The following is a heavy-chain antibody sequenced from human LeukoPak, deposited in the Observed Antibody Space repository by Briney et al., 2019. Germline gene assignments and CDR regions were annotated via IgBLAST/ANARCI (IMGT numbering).Heavy chain of an antibody. CDR1: GFIFSSYS. D-gene: IGHD2-15*01. CDR3: ASLLGSYCSAGSCYV. Sequence: GRSLRLSCAVSGFIFSSYSMNWVRQAPGKGLEWVSSITSSSSYIYYADSVKGRFTISRDNAKKSLYLQLNSLRAGAPAVYYCASLLGSYCSAGSCYVWGQGTLVTVSS. CDR2: ITSSSSYI. J-gene: IGHJ4*02. V-gene: IGHV3-21*01.